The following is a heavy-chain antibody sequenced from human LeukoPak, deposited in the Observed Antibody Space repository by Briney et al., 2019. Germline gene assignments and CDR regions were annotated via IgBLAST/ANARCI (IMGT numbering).Heavy chain of an antibody. CDR1: GYPISSGYY. V-gene: IGHV4-38-2*02. CDR3: ARGGGYYGEDFEY. J-gene: IGHJ4*02. Sequence: PSETLSLTCTVSGYPISSGYYRGWNRQPPGKGLEGIGNIYYSWSTYYHPSLKGRVTISVNTSKDQFSLKLSSVTATDTATYYCARGGGYYGEDFEYWGQGTLVTVSS. CDR2: IYYSWST. D-gene: IGHD3-22*01.